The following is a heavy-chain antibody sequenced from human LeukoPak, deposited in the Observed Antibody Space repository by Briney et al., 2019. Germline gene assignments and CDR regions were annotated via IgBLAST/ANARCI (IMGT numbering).Heavy chain of an antibody. J-gene: IGHJ4*02. CDR2: INPNSGGT. D-gene: IGHD2-2*01. Sequence: ASVKVSCKASGGTFTGYYMHWVRQAPGQGLEWMGWINPNSGGTNYAQKFQGRVTMTRDTSISTAYMELSRLRSDDTAVYYCARDPDDIVVVPAAMWGTFDYWGQGTLVTVSS. V-gene: IGHV1-2*02. CDR1: GGTFTGYY. CDR3: ARDPDDIVVVPAAMWGTFDY.